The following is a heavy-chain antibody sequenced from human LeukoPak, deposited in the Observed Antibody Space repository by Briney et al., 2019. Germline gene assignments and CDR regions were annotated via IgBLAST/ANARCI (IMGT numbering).Heavy chain of an antibody. CDR1: GYTFTGYY. V-gene: IGHV1-2*02. J-gene: IGHJ6*03. CDR3: AKSSGYYFVYYYYYMDV. D-gene: IGHD3-22*01. CDR2: INPNSGGT. Sequence: GASVKVPCKASGYTFTGYYMHWVRQAPGQGLEWMGWINPNSGGTNYAQKFQGRVTMTRDTSISTAYMELSRLRSDDTAVYYCAKSSGYYFVYYYYYMDVWGKGTTVTVSS.